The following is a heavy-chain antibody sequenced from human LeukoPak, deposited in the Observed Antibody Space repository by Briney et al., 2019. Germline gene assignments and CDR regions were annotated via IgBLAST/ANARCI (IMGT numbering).Heavy chain of an antibody. Sequence: GGSLRLSCAASGLTFSSYAMPWVRQAPGKGLEWVAVISYDGSNKYYADSVKGRFTISRDNSKNTLYLQMNSLRAEDTAVYYCARDIQLWSMVYYYGMDVWGQGTTVTVSS. CDR3: ARDIQLWSMVYYYGMDV. CDR2: ISYDGSNK. D-gene: IGHD5-18*01. J-gene: IGHJ6*02. V-gene: IGHV3-30-3*01. CDR1: GLTFSSYA.